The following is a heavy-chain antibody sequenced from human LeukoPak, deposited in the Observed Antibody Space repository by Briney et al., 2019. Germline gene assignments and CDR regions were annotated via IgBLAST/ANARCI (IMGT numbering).Heavy chain of an antibody. D-gene: IGHD1-14*01. CDR3: ARGSWYNRKVWDSYYYMDV. Sequence: ASVKVSCKASGYTFTSYDINWVRQATGQGLEWMGWMNPNSGNTGYAQKFQGRVTVTRNTSISTAYMELSSLRSEDTAVYYCARGSWYNRKVWDSYYYMDVWGKGTTVTVSS. CDR2: MNPNSGNT. J-gene: IGHJ6*03. V-gene: IGHV1-8*01. CDR1: GYTFTSYD.